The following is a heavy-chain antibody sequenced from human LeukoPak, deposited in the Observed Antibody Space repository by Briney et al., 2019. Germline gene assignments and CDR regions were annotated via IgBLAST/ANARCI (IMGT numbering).Heavy chain of an antibody. CDR2: ISYDGSNT. V-gene: IGHV3-30*18. Sequence: PGGSLRLSCAASGFTFRAYGMHWVRQAPGKGLEWLVIISYDGSNTYYADSVKGRFTISRDNSKNTLYLQMDSLRAEDTAVYYCAKEGDISSSWYLSNYFDYWGQGTLVTVSS. CDR1: GFTFRAYG. D-gene: IGHD6-13*01. CDR3: AKEGDISSSWYLSNYFDY. J-gene: IGHJ4*02.